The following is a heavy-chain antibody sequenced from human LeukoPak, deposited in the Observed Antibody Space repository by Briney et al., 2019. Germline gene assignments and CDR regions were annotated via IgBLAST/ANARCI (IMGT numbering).Heavy chain of an antibody. CDR3: ARSRGVSGYDFAY. J-gene: IGHJ4*02. CDR2: ISYDGSNK. V-gene: IGHV3-30*03. CDR1: GFTFSSYG. D-gene: IGHD5-12*01. Sequence: PGGSLRLSCAASGFTFSSYGMHWVRQAPGKGLEWVALISYDGSNKYYVDSVKGRFTISRDNSKNTLYLQMNSLRVEDTAVYYCARSRGVSGYDFAYWGQGTLVTASS.